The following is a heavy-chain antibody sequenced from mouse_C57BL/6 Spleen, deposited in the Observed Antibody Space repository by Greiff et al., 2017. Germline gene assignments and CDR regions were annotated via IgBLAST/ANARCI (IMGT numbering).Heavy chain of an antibody. J-gene: IGHJ1*03. CDR1: GYAFSSSW. D-gene: IGHD1-1*01. CDR3: ARAYGSSPWYFDV. V-gene: IGHV1-82*01. CDR2: IYPGDGDT. Sequence: QVQLQQSGPELVKPGASVKISCKASGYAFSSSWMNWVKQRPGKGLEWIGRIYPGDGDTNYKGKFKGKATLTADKSSSTAYMQLSSLTSEDSAVYFCARAYGSSPWYFDVWGTGTTGTVAS.